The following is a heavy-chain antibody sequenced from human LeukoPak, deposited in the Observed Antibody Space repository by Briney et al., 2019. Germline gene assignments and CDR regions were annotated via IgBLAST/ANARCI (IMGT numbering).Heavy chain of an antibody. CDR3: ARGEQELHAFDAFDI. CDR2: IIPIFGTA. D-gene: IGHD1-26*01. J-gene: IGHJ3*02. CDR1: GGTFSSYA. Sequence: SVKVSCKASGGTFSSYAISWVRQAPGQGLEWMGGIIPIFGTANYAQKFQGRVTITADESTSTAYMELSSLRSEDTAVYYCARGEQELHAFDAFDIRGQGTMVTVSS. V-gene: IGHV1-69*01.